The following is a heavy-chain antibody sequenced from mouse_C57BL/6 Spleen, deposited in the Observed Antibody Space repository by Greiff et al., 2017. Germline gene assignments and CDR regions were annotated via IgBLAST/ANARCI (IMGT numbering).Heavy chain of an antibody. CDR3: ARGDTTVVARYYFDY. D-gene: IGHD1-1*01. J-gene: IGHJ2*01. CDR2: ISDGGSYT. CDR1: GFTFSSYA. V-gene: IGHV5-4*01. Sequence: VQLKESGGGLVKPGGSLKLSCAASGFTFSSYAMSWVRQTPEKRLEWVATISDGGSYTYYPDNVKGRFTISRDNAKNNLYLQMSHLKSEDTAMYYCARGDTTVVARYYFDYWGQGTTLTVSS.